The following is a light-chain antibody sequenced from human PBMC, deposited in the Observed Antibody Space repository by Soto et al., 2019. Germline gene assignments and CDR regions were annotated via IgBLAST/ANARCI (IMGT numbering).Light chain of an antibody. Sequence: QSALTQPRSVSGSPGQSVTVSCTGTSSDVGGYNFVSWYQQHPGKAPKLMIYDVSKRPSGVPDRFSGSKSGITASLTISGLQAEYEADYYCCSYAGTYTWVFGTGTKLTVL. CDR1: SSDVGGYNF. V-gene: IGLV2-11*01. CDR3: CSYAGTYTWV. CDR2: DVS. J-gene: IGLJ1*01.